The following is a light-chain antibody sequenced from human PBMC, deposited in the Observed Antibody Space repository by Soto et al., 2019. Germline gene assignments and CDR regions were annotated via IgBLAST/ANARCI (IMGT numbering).Light chain of an antibody. J-gene: IGLJ2*01. Sequence: QAVVTQETSLTVSTGRTVTLTCASSTGAVTSAYYPNWFQQRPGQAPRALIYSTNHKYSWTPARFSGSLLGGKAALTLSGVQPEDEADYYCLLYFGGQLGVFGGGTKLTV. CDR3: LLYFGGQLGV. V-gene: IGLV7-43*01. CDR2: STN. CDR1: TGAVTSAYY.